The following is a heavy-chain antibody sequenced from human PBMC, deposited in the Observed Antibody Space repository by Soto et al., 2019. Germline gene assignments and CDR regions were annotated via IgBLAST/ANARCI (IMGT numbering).Heavy chain of an antibody. V-gene: IGHV1-18*01. J-gene: IGHJ6*02. CDR2: INADYGNT. CDR3: ARCIQGDYYYGKDV. D-gene: IGHD5-18*01. Sequence: QAQLVQSGAEVRKPGASVKVSCKASGYTFYSHSISWVRQAPGQGLEWMGRINADYGNTQYAQKFRGRVTMTTDTSTTTEYMELTNLRSDYTAVYYCARCIQGDYYYGKDVWGQGTTVTVSS. CDR1: GYTFYSHS.